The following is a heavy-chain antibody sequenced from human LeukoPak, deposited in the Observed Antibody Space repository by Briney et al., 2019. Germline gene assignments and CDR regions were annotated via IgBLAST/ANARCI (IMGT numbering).Heavy chain of an antibody. CDR1: GGSINSGNYY. CDR2: VYNTGST. J-gene: IGHJ5*02. CDR3: ARGDSSGYYRWFDP. D-gene: IGHD3-22*01. V-gene: IGHV4-30-4*01. Sequence: SETLSLTCTVSGGSINSGNYYWTWIRQPPGKGLEWIGYVYNTGSTYYNPSLKSRVTISINTSKNQFSLKLSSVTAADTAIYYCARGDSSGYYRWFDPWGQGTLVTVSP.